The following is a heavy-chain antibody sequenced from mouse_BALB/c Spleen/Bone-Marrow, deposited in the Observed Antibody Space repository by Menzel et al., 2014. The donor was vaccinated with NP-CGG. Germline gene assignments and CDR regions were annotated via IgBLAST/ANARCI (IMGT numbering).Heavy chain of an antibody. D-gene: IGHD1-1*01. CDR1: GYTFTSYN. CDR3: ARVHGSSPWFAY. Sequence: QVQLKQSGAELVRSGASVKMSCKASGYTFTSYNMHWVKQTPGQGLEWIGDIYPGNGGTNYNQNFKGKATLTADTSSSTAYMQISSLTSEDSAVSFYARVHGSSPWFAYWGQGTLVTVSA. CDR2: IYPGNGGT. V-gene: IGHV1-12*01. J-gene: IGHJ3*01.